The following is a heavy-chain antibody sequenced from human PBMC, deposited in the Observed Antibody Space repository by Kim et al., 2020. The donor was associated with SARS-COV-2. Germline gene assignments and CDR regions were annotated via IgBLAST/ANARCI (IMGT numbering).Heavy chain of an antibody. CDR1: GGSFSGYY. J-gene: IGHJ5*02. CDR3: ARYPGGYCSGGSCYSLRWFAP. V-gene: IGHV4-34*01. D-gene: IGHD2-15*01. Sequence: SETLSLTCAVYGGSFSGYYWSWIRQPPGKGLDWIGEINHSGSTNYNPSLKSRVTISVDTSKNQFSLKLSSVTAADTAVYYCARYPGGYCSGGSCYSLRWFAPWGQGTLVTVSS. CDR2: INHSGST.